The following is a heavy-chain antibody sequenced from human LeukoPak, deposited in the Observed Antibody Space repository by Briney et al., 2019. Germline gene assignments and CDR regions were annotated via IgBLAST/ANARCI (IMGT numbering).Heavy chain of an antibody. V-gene: IGHV1-2*02. D-gene: IGHD1-26*01. J-gene: IGHJ4*02. CDR2: INPNSGGT. CDR3: ARELELLTGSYYFDY. CDR1: GYTFTGYY. Sequence: ASVKVSSKASGYTFTGYYMHWVRQAPGQGREWMGWINPNSGGTNYAQKFQGRVTMTRDTSISTAYMELSRLRSDDTAVYYCARELELLTGSYYFDYWGQGTLVTVSS.